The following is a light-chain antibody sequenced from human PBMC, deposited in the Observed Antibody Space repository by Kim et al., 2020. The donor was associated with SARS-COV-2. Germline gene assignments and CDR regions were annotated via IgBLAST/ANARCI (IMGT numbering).Light chain of an antibody. CDR3: QKYDYAPWT. CDR2: AVS. J-gene: IGKJ1*01. V-gene: IGKV1-27*01. CDR1: RCIDNY. Sequence: AAVGDRVTITCRASRCIDNYLAWYQQKPGKPPNLLIYAVSALQSGVPSRFRGSGSGTHFTLTIGSLQPEDVATYYCQKYDYAPWTFGQGTKVDIK.